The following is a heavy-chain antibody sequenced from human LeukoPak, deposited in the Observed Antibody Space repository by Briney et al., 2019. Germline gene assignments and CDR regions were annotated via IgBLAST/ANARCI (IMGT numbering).Heavy chain of an antibody. J-gene: IGHJ3*02. V-gene: IGHV3-11*04. D-gene: IGHD3-10*01. CDR3: ASRDPFADAFDI. CDR2: ISSSGSTI. CDR1: GFTFSDYY. Sequence: GGSLRLSCAASGFTFSDYYMSWIRQAAGKGLEWVSYISSSGSTIYYAASVKGRITISRDYEKKLVYLQMYILAAEDTALYCCASRDPFADAFDIWGQGKMVTVSS.